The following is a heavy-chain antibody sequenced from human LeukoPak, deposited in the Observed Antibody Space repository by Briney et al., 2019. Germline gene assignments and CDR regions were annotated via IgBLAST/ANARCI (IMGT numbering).Heavy chain of an antibody. CDR1: GFTFSSYA. V-gene: IGHV3-23*01. CDR2: ISGSGGST. CDR3: ANPGRYSSGWVFPPSIDY. D-gene: IGHD6-19*01. J-gene: IGHJ4*03. Sequence: GGYLRLSCAASGFTFSSYAMAWARQAPGKGLEWVSAISGSGGSTYYADSVKGRFTISRDNSKNTLYLQMNSLRAEDTAVYYCANPGRYSSGWVFPPSIDYWGQGTLVTVSS.